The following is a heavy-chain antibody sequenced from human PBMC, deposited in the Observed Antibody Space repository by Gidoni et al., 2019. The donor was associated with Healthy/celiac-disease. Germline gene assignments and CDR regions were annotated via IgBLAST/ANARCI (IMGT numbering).Heavy chain of an antibody. J-gene: IGHJ6*02. CDR3: AAITVTTVGGGMDV. D-gene: IGHD4-17*01. CDR1: GYTFTSYY. CDR2: INPRGGST. V-gene: IGHV1-46*01. Sequence: QVQLVQSGAEVKKPGASVKVSCKASGYTFTSYYMHWVRQAPGQGLEWMGIINPRGGSTSYAKKFQGRVTMTRDTSTSTVYMELSSLRSEDTAVYYCAAITVTTVGGGMDVWGQGTTVTVSS.